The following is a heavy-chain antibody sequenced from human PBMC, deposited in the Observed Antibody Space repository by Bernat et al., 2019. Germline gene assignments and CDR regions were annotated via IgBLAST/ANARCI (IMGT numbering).Heavy chain of an antibody. CDR3: ARDPLEDSSAGGIYYFDY. J-gene: IGHJ4*02. D-gene: IGHD3-22*01. CDR1: GFTFSYYG. V-gene: IGHV3-30*03. Sequence: QVQLVESGGGVVQPGRSLRLSCAASGFTFSYYGMHWVRQAPGKGLEWVAVISFDGGNKYYADSVKGRFTISRDNSKNTLYLQMNSLRAEDTAVYYCARDPLEDSSAGGIYYFDYWGQGTLVTVSS. CDR2: ISFDGGNK.